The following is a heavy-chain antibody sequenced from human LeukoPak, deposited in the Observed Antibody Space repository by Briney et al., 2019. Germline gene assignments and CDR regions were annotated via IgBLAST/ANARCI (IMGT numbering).Heavy chain of an antibody. CDR1: GGTFSSYA. J-gene: IGHJ6*03. V-gene: IGHV1-69*13. D-gene: IGHD6-19*01. CDR2: IIPIFGTA. CDR3: AVFSGQRTSTGLSVAGRAYYYYYYMDV. Sequence: SVKVSCKASGGTFSSYAISWVRQAPGQGLEWMAGIIPIFGTANYAQKFQDRVTITAAESTSTAYMELSSLRSKDTAVYYCAVFSGQRTSTGLSVAGRAYYYYYYMDVWGKGTTVTVSS.